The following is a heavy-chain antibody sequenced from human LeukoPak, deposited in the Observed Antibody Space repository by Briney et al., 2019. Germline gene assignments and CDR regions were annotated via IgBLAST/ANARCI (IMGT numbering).Heavy chain of an antibody. V-gene: IGHV1-69*13. Sequence: SSVKVSCQASLCTFSRYSIMWLQPPPGQGLDWMEGIIPIFFTANYAQKFQGRVTITADESTSTAYMELSSLRSEDTAVYYCARGEWSGDSSSWFPSWFDPWGQGTLVTVSS. J-gene: IGHJ5*02. CDR1: LCTFSRYS. CDR2: IIPIFFTA. CDR3: ARGEWSGDSSSWFPSWFDP. D-gene: IGHD6-13*01.